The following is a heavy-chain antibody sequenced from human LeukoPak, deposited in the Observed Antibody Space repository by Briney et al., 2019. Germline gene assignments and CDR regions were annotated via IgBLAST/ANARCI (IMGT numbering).Heavy chain of an antibody. Sequence: SETLSRTCTVSGGSISNTSYYWGWIRQPPGKGLEWIGAIYYSGSTCFNPSLKSRVTMSVDTSENQFFLKLSSVTTADTAVYYCASQYYDILTGYPYYFDYWGQGTLVTVSS. CDR2: IYYSGST. CDR3: ASQYYDILTGYPYYFDY. V-gene: IGHV4-39*01. CDR1: GGSISNTSYY. J-gene: IGHJ4*02. D-gene: IGHD3-9*01.